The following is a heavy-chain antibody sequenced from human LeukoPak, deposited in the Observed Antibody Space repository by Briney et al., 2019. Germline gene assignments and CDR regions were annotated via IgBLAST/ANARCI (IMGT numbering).Heavy chain of an antibody. CDR3: AVGRRTDFDY. CDR1: GCTFTDYY. D-gene: IGHD1-26*01. V-gene: IGHV1-2*02. CDR2: INPNSGGT. Sequence: GASVKVSCKASGCTFTDYYIHWVRQAPGQGLEWMGWINPNSGGTNYAQNFQGRVTMTRDTYITTAYMDLSRLRLDDTAVYYCAVGRRTDFDYWGQGTLVTVSS. J-gene: IGHJ4*02.